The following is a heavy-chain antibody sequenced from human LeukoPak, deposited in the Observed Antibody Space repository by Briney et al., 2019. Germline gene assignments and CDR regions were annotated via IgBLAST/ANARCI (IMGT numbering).Heavy chain of an antibody. CDR3: VRDLGGRSGH. V-gene: IGHV3-74*01. J-gene: IGHJ4*02. CDR2: SNEDGSTT. CDR1: GVTLSSYA. Sequence: GGSLRLSCVASGVTLSSYAMSWARQAPGKGLVWVSRSNEDGSTTNYADSVKGRFTISRDNAKNTLYLQMNSLTAEDTAVYYCVRDLGGRSGHWGQGTLVTVSS. D-gene: IGHD1-26*01.